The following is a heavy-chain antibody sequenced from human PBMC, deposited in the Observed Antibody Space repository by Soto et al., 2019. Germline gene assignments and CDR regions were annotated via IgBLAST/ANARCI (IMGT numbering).Heavy chain of an antibody. CDR2: LNPNSGNT. Sequence: QVQLVQSGAEVKKPGASVKVSCKAAGYTFTSYDINWGRQANGPGLEWKGWLNPNSGNTGYAQKFEGSVSMTGNTSISTAFRELSSLRSADTSVYYCARTLYRDNFDSWGQGTLVTVSS. CDR3: ARTLYRDNFDS. D-gene: IGHD4-17*01. CDR1: GYTFTSYD. V-gene: IGHV1-8*01. J-gene: IGHJ4*02.